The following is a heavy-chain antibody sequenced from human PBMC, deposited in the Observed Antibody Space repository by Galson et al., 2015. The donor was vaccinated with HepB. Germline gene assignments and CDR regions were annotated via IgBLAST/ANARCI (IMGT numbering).Heavy chain of an antibody. J-gene: IGHJ6*02. CDR3: ASGDIIAAAGTFYYYGMDV. CDR1: GYTFTSYY. V-gene: IGHV1-46*03. Sequence: SVKVSCKASGYTFTSYYMHWVRQAPGQGLEWMGIINPSGGSTSYAQKFQGRVTMTRDTSTSTVYMELSSLRSEDTAVYYCASGDIIAAAGTFYYYGMDVWGQGTTVTVSS. D-gene: IGHD6-13*01. CDR2: INPSGGST.